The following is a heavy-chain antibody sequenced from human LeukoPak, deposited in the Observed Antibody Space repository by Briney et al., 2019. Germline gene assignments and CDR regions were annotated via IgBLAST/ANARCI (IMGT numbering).Heavy chain of an antibody. CDR2: IYYSGST. V-gene: IGHV4-59*08. D-gene: IGHD3-22*01. CDR1: GGSISSYY. CDR3: ARGRFNYFDSNGHDAFDL. Sequence: SETLSLTCTVSGGSISSYYWSWIRQPPGKGLEWIGYIYYSGSTNYNPSLKSRVTISVDTSKNQFSLKLSSVTAADTAVYYCARGRFNYFDSNGHDAFDLWGQGTMVTVSS. J-gene: IGHJ3*01.